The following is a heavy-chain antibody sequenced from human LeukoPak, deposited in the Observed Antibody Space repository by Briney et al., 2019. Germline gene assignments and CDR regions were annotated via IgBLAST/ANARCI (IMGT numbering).Heavy chain of an antibody. CDR1: GYSFTTYW. D-gene: IGHD3-22*01. CDR3: ARQGGFYDNRGYNDAFDI. J-gene: IGHJ3*02. CDR2: IDPSDSYT. V-gene: IGHV5-10-1*01. Sequence: GESLKISCKGSGYSFTTYWISWVRQMPGKGLEWMGRIDPSDSYTNYSPSFQGHVTISVDKSISTAYLQWSSLKASDTAMYYCARQGGFYDNRGYNDAFDIWGQGTVATVSS.